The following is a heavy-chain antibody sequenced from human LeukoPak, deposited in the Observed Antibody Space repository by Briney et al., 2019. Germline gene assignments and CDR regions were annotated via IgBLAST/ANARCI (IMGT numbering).Heavy chain of an antibody. V-gene: IGHV1-24*01. CDR3: ATRRDIVVVVDVFDAFDI. J-gene: IGHJ3*02. CDR1: GYTLTELS. D-gene: IGHD2-15*01. Sequence: ASVKVSCKVSGYTLTELSMHWVRQAPGKGLEWMGGFDPEDGETIYAQKFQGRVTMTEDTSTDTAYMELSSLRSEDTAVYYCATRRDIVVVVDVFDAFDIWGQGTMVTVSS. CDR2: FDPEDGET.